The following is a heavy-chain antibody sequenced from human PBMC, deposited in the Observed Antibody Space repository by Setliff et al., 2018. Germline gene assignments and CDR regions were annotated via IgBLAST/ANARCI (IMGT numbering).Heavy chain of an antibody. D-gene: IGHD4-17*01. V-gene: IGHV1-69*10. CDR2: IIPVLGMT. J-gene: IGHJ6*03. Sequence: GASVKVSCKASGDPFNTYGVSWVRQAPGQGLEWMGAIIPVLGMTDYAQKFQGRLTITADQSTTTVYMELSSLRFDDTGLYYCARGPSPTVTPSRLIYFYHMDVWGTGTTVTVSS. CDR1: GDPFNTYG. CDR3: ARGPSPTVTPSRLIYFYHMDV.